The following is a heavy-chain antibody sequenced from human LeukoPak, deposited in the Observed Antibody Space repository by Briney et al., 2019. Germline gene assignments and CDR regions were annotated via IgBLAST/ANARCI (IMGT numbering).Heavy chain of an antibody. CDR1: GFTFSSYG. CDR3: AKDYAAAIGYFQH. D-gene: IGHD2-2*01. Sequence: GGSLRLSCAASGFTFSSYGMHWVRQAPGKGLEWVAFIRYDGSNKYYADSVKGRFTISRDNSKNTLYLQMNSLRAEDTAVYYCAKDYAAAIGYFQHWGQGTLVTVSS. V-gene: IGHV3-30*02. CDR2: IRYDGSNK. J-gene: IGHJ1*01.